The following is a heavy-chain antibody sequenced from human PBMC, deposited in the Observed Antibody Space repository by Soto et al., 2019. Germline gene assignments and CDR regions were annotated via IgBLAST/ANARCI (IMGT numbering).Heavy chain of an antibody. J-gene: IGHJ6*03. D-gene: IGHD2-15*01. Sequence: QVQLVESGGGVVQPGRSLRLSCAASGFTFSSYGMHWVRQAPGKGLEWVAVVWYDGSNKYYADSVKGRFTISRDNSKKTLYLQMNSLRAEDTAVYYCARGRGRGYCSGGSCLLPATGYMDVWGKGTTVTVSS. V-gene: IGHV3-33*01. CDR3: ARGRGRGYCSGGSCLLPATGYMDV. CDR2: VWYDGSNK. CDR1: GFTFSSYG.